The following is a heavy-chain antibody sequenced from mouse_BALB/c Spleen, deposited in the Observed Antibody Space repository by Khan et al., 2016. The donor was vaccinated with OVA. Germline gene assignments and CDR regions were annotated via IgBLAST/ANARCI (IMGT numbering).Heavy chain of an antibody. D-gene: IGHD1-3*01. CDR1: GFSLTSYG. CDR3: AKCVNSYYAMDY. CDR2: IWGDGST. J-gene: IGHJ4*01. Sequence: VKLLESGPGLVAPSQSLSITCTVSGFSLTSYGVNWIRQPPGKGLEWLGVIWGDGSTNYHSALISRLSISKDNSKSQVFLKLNSLQTDDTAAYYCAKCVNSYYAMDYWGQGTSVTVSS. V-gene: IGHV2-3*01.